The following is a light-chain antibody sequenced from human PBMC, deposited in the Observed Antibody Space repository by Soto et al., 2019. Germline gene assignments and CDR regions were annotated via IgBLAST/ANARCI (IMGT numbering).Light chain of an antibody. CDR2: GNT. Sequence: QSVLTQPPSVSGAPGQRVTISCTGSSSNIGAGYDVHWYQQRPGTAPKLLIFGNTNRPSGVPDRFSGSKSGTSASLAITGLEAEDEADYYCQSYDSSLRVWVFGGGTKVTVL. J-gene: IGLJ3*02. CDR3: QSYDSSLRVWV. V-gene: IGLV1-40*01. CDR1: SSNIGAGYD.